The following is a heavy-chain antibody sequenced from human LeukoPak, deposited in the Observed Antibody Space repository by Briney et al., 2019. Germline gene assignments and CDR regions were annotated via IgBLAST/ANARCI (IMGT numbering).Heavy chain of an antibody. CDR3: ARVPHCSSTSCYRRFGDYYYMDV. D-gene: IGHD2-2*02. CDR1: GYTFTSYG. Sequence: ASVKVSCKASGYTFTSYGISWVRQAPGQGLEWMGWISAYNGNTNYAQKLQGRVTMTTDTSTSAAYMELRSLRSDDTAVYYCARVPHCSSTSCYRRFGDYYYMDVWGKGTTVTVSS. CDR2: ISAYNGNT. J-gene: IGHJ6*03. V-gene: IGHV1-18*01.